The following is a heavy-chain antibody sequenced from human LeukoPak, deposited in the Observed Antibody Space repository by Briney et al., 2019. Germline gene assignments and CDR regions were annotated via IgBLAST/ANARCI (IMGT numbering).Heavy chain of an antibody. CDR3: ARLQGAYTTYDY. CDR1: GFTFTSHW. Sequence: GGSLRLSCAASGFTFTSHWMSWVRQAPGKGLEWVASITPDGSGEYYVDSVKGRFPISRDNAKDSLFLQMNSLRAEDTAVYYCARLQGAYTTYDYWGQGTLVTVSS. CDR2: ITPDGSGE. J-gene: IGHJ4*02. D-gene: IGHD2/OR15-2a*01. V-gene: IGHV3-7*01.